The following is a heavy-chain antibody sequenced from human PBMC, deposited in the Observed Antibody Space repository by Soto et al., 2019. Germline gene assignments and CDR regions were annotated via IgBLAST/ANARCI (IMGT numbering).Heavy chain of an antibody. J-gene: IGHJ5*02. CDR3: ARGLREYYYGSGRTQPRWFDP. V-gene: IGHV4-39*07. D-gene: IGHD3-10*01. Sequence: SETLSLTCTVSGGSISSSSYYWGWIRQPPGKGLEWIGEINHSGSTNYNPSLKSRVTISVDTSKNQFSLKLSSVTAADTAVYYCARGLREYYYGSGRTQPRWFDPWGQGTLVTVSS. CDR1: GGSISSSSYY. CDR2: INHSGST.